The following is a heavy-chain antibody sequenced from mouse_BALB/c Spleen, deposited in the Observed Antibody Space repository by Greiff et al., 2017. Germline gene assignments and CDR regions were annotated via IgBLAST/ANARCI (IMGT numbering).Heavy chain of an antibody. CDR1: GFAFSSYD. Sequence: EVQRVESGGGLVKPGGSLKLSCAASGFAFSSYDMSWVRQTPEKRLEWVAYISSGGGSTYYPDTVKGRFTISRDNAKNTLYLQMSSLKSEDTAMYYCASHRGFAYWGQGTLVTVSA. J-gene: IGHJ3*01. V-gene: IGHV5-12-1*01. CDR2: ISSGGGST. CDR3: ASHRGFAY.